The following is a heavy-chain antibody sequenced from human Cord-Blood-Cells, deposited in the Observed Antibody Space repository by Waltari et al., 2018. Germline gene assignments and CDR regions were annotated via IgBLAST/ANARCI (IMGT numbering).Heavy chain of an antibody. CDR1: GGSVSSGSYY. D-gene: IGHD1-26*01. V-gene: IGHV4-61*01. CDR3: ARDSGNWYFDL. CDR2: IYYSGST. J-gene: IGHJ2*01. Sequence: QVQLQESGPGLVKPSETLSLTCTVSGGSVSSGSYYWSWIRQPPGKGLEWIGYIYYSGSTNYNPSLKSRVTISVDTSKNQFSLKLSSMTAADTAVYYCARDSGNWYFDLWGRGTLVTVSS.